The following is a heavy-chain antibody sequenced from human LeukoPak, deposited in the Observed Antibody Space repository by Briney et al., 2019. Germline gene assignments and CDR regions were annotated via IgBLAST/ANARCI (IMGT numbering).Heavy chain of an antibody. D-gene: IGHD3-22*01. CDR1: GYTFTSYY. Sequence: GASVKVSCKASGYTFTSYYMHWVRQAPGQGLECMGIINPSGGSTSYAQKFQGRVTMTRDTSTSTVYMELSSLRSEDTAVYYCAREPSHYYDSSGFQDYWGQGTLVTVSS. CDR3: AREPSHYYDSSGFQDY. J-gene: IGHJ4*02. V-gene: IGHV1-46*01. CDR2: INPSGGST.